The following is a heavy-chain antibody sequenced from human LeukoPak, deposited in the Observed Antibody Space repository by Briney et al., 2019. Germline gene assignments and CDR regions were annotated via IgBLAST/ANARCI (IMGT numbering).Heavy chain of an antibody. CDR2: ISYDGGNK. CDR3: ARAGGGPTTLYWYFDL. Sequence: PGGSLRLSCAASGFTFSSYAMHWVRQAPGKGLEWVAVISYDGGNKYYADSVKGRFTISRDNSKNTLYLQMNSLRPEDTAVYYCARAGGGPTTLYWYFDLWGRGTLVTVSS. CDR1: GFTFSSYA. J-gene: IGHJ2*01. V-gene: IGHV3-30*04. D-gene: IGHD1-7*01.